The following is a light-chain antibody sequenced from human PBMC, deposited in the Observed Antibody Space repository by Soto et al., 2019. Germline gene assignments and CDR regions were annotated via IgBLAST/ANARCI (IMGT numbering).Light chain of an antibody. J-gene: IGKJ5*01. CDR1: QRVSSNY. Sequence: EIVLTQSPGTLSLSPGERASLSCRASQRVSSNYLAWYQQKLGQAPRLLIYGASTRATGIPARFSGSGSGTDFTLTISSLEPEDFAVYYCQQRSNWPPITFGQGTRLEI. V-gene: IGKV3D-20*02. CDR3: QQRSNWPPIT. CDR2: GAS.